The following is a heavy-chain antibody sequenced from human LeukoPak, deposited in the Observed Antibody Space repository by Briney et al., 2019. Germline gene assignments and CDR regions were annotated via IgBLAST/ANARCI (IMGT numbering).Heavy chain of an antibody. CDR3: ARRAGEYSHPYDY. V-gene: IGHV3-53*01. CDR1: GFTVSSNS. D-gene: IGHD4-17*01. J-gene: IGHJ4*02. Sequence: SGGSLRLSCTVSGFTVSSNSMSWVRQAPGKGLEWVSFIYSGGSTLYSDSVKGRFTISRDNSKNTLYLQMNSLRAEDTAVYYCARRAGEYSHPYDYWGQGTLVTVSS. CDR2: IYSGGST.